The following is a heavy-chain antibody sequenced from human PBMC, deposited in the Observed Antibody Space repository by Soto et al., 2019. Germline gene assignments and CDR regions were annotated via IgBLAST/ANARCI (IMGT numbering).Heavy chain of an antibody. CDR3: ARDFRLRGPLYYYGMDV. J-gene: IGHJ6*02. V-gene: IGHV3-30-3*01. D-gene: IGHD4-17*01. CDR2: ISYDGSNK. CDR1: GFTFSSYA. Sequence: GGSLRLSCAASGFTFSSYAMHWVRQAPGKGLEWVAVISYDGSNKYYADSVKGRFTISRDNSKNTLYLQMNSLRAEDTAVYYCARDFRLRGPLYYYGMDVWGQGTTVTVSS.